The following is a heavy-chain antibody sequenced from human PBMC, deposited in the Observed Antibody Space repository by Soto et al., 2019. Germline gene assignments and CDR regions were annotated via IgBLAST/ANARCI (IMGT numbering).Heavy chain of an antibody. CDR1: GGSFSGYY. J-gene: IGHJ4*02. V-gene: IGHV4-34*01. CDR2: INRSGST. Sequence: PSETLSLTCAVYGGSFSGYYWSWIRQPPGKGLEWIGEINRSGSTNYIPSLKSRVTISVDTSKNQFSLKLSSVTAADTAVYYCAITYGDYVLPDYWGQGTLVTVSS. D-gene: IGHD4-17*01. CDR3: AITYGDYVLPDY.